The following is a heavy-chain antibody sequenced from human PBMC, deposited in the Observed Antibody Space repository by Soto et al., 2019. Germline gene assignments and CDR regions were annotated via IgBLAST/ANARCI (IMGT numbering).Heavy chain of an antibody. CDR1: GFTFSSYA. Sequence: CGSLRLSCAASGFTFSSYATSWVRQAPGKGLEWVSAISGSGGSTYYADSVKGRFTISRDNSKNTLYLQMNSLRAEDTAVYYCARHSMIVVVTDDFDIWGQGTMVTV. CDR2: ISGSGGST. J-gene: IGHJ3*02. D-gene: IGHD3-22*01. V-gene: IGHV3-23*01. CDR3: ARHSMIVVVTDDFDI.